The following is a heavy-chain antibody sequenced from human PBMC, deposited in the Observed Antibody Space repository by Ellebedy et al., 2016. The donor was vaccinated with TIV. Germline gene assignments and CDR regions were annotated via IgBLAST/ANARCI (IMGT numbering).Heavy chain of an antibody. V-gene: IGHV3-23*01. D-gene: IGHD6-19*01. CDR3: AKDRFSSAWYGGYFDY. CDR1: AFTVGNNY. J-gene: IGHJ4*02. CDR2: ISGSGDSP. Sequence: GESLKISCAASAFTVGNNYMAWIRQAPGKGLEWVSAISGSGDSPHYADSVKGRFTISRDTSKNTLYLKMNSLRAEDTAIYYCAKDRFSSAWYGGYFDYWGQGTLVTVSS.